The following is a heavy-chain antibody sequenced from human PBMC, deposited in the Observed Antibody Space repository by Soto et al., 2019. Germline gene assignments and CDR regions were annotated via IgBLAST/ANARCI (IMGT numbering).Heavy chain of an antibody. CDR1: GFTVSSNY. J-gene: IGHJ4*02. Sequence: PGGSLRLSCAASGFTVSSNYMSWVRQAPGKGLEWISVIYSGGSTNYADSVKGRFTISRDNSKNTLYLQMNSLRAEDTAVYYCARIDTVTALYNFDYWGQGT. V-gene: IGHV3-53*01. CDR2: IYSGGST. D-gene: IGHD4-17*01. CDR3: ARIDTVTALYNFDY.